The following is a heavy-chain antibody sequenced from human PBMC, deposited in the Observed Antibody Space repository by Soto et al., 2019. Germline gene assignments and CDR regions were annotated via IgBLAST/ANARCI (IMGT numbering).Heavy chain of an antibody. CDR2: INPFDGSR. V-gene: IGHV1-46*01. D-gene: IGHD1-7*01. CDR3: ARDREYNWNYNWFDY. CDR1: GYIFTSYY. Sequence: ASVKVSCKSSGYIFTSYYIHCVRQAPGQGLEWMGWINPFDGSRMFAQSFQGRVTMTRDTSTSTVYMEVSSLRSDDTAVYYCARDREYNWNYNWFDYWGQGTLVTVSS. J-gene: IGHJ5*01.